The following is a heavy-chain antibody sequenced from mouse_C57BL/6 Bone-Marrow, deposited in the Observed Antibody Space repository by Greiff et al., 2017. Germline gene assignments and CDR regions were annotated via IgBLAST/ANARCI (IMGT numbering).Heavy chain of an antibody. Sequence: QVQLQQSGAELVKPGASVKLSCKASGYTFTNYWMHWVKKRPGQGLEWIGMMHPNGGSPDYNEKFKGEATLSVDKSSRTAYMEISSLTSEDSAVYYCARSYDYDDYTMYYWGQGTSVTVSS. CDR3: ARSYDYDDYTMYY. V-gene: IGHV1-64*01. CDR2: MHPNGGSP. CDR1: GYTFTNYW. D-gene: IGHD2-4*01. J-gene: IGHJ4*01.